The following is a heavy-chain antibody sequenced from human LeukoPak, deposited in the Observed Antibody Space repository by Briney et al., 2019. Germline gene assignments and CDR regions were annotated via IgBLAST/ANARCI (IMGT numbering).Heavy chain of an antibody. J-gene: IGHJ6*02. V-gene: IGHV3-23*01. CDR1: GFTFSSND. Sequence: PGGSLRLSCVASGFTFSSNDMSWVRQAPGKGLEWVSILSESGGRTYYADSVKGRFTISRDTPKNTLYLQMNSLRAEDTAVYYCAKVPYDSSGYLTFYYYYYYGMDVWGQGTTVTVSS. CDR3: AKVPYDSSGYLTFYYYYYYGMDV. D-gene: IGHD3-22*01. CDR2: LSESGGRT.